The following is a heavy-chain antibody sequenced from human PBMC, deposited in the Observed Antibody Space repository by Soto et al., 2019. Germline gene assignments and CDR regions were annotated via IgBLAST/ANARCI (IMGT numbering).Heavy chain of an antibody. CDR3: ARAIAAAGYYYGMDV. V-gene: IGHV1-8*01. J-gene: IGHJ6*02. CDR1: GYTFTSYD. CDR2: MNPNSGNT. Sequence: QVQLVQSGAEVKKPGASVKVSCKTSGYTFTSYDINWVRQATGQGLEWMGWMNPNSGNTGYAQKFQGRVTMTRNTSISTAYMELSSLRSEDTAVYYCARAIAAAGYYYGMDVWGQGTTVTVSS. D-gene: IGHD6-13*01.